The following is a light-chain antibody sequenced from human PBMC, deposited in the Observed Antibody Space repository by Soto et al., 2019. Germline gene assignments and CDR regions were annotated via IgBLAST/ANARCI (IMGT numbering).Light chain of an antibody. CDR3: ETLYSNPHKV. CDR2: LDRSGSY. V-gene: IGLV4-60*02. Sequence: QSVLTQSSSAAAALGSSGKLTGILRSGHSNYIIEWHQQQPGKAPRFLMTLDRSGSYNRGSGVPDRFSGSSSGADRYLTNSNLQFEDEGDYYCETLYSNPHKVFGGGTTLTVL. J-gene: IGLJ3*02. CDR1: SGHSNYI.